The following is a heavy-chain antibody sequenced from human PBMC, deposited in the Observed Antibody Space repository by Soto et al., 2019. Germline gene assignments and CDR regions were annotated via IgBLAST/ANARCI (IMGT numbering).Heavy chain of an antibody. CDR1: GYTLTELS. CDR2: FDPEDGET. J-gene: IGHJ3*02. CDR3: ATGSITIFGVVIPDAFDI. D-gene: IGHD3-3*01. Sequence: ASVKVSCKVSGYTLTELSMHWVRQAPGKRLEWMGGFDPEDGETIYAQKFQGRVTMTEDTSTDTAYMELSSLRSEDTAVYYCATGSITIFGVVIPDAFDIWGQGTMVTVSS. V-gene: IGHV1-24*01.